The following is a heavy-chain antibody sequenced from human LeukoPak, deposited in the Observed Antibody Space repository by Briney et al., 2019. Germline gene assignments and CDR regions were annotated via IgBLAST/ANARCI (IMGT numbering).Heavy chain of an antibody. J-gene: IGHJ5*02. CDR1: GFTFSSYA. V-gene: IGHV3-21*01. CDR3: ARGATTTRFGRFDP. CDR2: ISSTSDYI. D-gene: IGHD4-17*01. Sequence: PGGSLRLSCAASGFTFSSYAMSWVRQAPGKGLEWVSSISSTSDYIYYADSVKGRFTISRDNAKKSLYLQMNSLGAEDTAVYYCARGATTTRFGRFDPWGQGTRVIVSS.